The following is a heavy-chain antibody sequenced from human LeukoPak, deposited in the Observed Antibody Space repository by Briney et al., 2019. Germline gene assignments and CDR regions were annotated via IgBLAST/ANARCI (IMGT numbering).Heavy chain of an antibody. CDR3: ARGYCSSTSCYLRY. D-gene: IGHD2-2*01. J-gene: IGHJ4*02. CDR2: IYTSGST. V-gene: IGHV4-61*02. Sequence: PSETLSLTCTVSGASISSSNYYWSWIRQPAGKGLEWIGRIYTSGSTNYNPSLKSRATISEDTSKNQVSLKLSSVTAADTAVYYCARGYCSSTSCYLRYWGQGTLVTVSS. CDR1: GASISSSNYY.